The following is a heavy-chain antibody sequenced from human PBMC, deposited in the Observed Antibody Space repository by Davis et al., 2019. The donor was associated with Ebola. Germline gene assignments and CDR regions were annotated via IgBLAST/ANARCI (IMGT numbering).Heavy chain of an antibody. CDR2: IKQDGSNK. CDR1: GFTFSSYW. CDR3: ARSICSSTSCRGYYYYYYMDV. Sequence: PGGSLRLSCAASGFTFSSYWMSWVRQAPGTGLEWVANIKQDGSNKYYADSVKGRFTISRDNSKNTLYLQMNSLRAEDTAVYYCARSICSSTSCRGYYYYYYMDVWGKGTTVTVSS. D-gene: IGHD2-2*01. J-gene: IGHJ6*03. V-gene: IGHV3-7*03.